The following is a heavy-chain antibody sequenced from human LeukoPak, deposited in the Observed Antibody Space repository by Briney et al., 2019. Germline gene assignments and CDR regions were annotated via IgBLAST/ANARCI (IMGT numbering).Heavy chain of an antibody. CDR1: GGTFSSYA. Sequence: SVKVSCKASGGTFSSYAISWVRQAPGQGLEWMGRIIPIFGTANYAQKLQGRVTITTDESTSTAYMELSSLRSDDTAVYYCARDRFNAAGGAYYYMDVWGKGTTVTVSS. J-gene: IGHJ6*03. CDR2: IIPIFGTA. D-gene: IGHD3-16*01. V-gene: IGHV1-69*05. CDR3: ARDRFNAAGGAYYYMDV.